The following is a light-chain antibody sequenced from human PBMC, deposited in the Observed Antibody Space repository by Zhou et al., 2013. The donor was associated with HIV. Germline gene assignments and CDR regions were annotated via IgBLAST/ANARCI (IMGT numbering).Light chain of an antibody. V-gene: IGKV3-15*01. CDR2: DSS. J-gene: IGKJ4*01. CDR1: QSVSSN. CDR3: QQRSDWPPT. Sequence: EILMTQSPPSLSVSPGERVTLSCRASQSVSSNLAWYQQRPGQAPSLLIYDSSTRATGVPARFSGSGSGRDFTLTISGLQPEDFAVYYCQQRSDWPPTFGGGARVDIK.